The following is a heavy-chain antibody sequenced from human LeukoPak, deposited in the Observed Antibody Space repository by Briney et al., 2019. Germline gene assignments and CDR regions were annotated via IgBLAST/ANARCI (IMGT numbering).Heavy chain of an antibody. CDR2: IYYSGST. Sequence: LETLSLTCTVSGGSISSYYWSWIRQPPGKGLEWIGYIYYSGSTNYNPSLKSRVTISVDTSKNQFSLKLSSVTAADTAVYYCARLRDYYGMDVWGQGTTVTVSS. CDR3: ARLRDYYGMDV. D-gene: IGHD3-10*01. J-gene: IGHJ6*02. V-gene: IGHV4-59*08. CDR1: GGSISSYY.